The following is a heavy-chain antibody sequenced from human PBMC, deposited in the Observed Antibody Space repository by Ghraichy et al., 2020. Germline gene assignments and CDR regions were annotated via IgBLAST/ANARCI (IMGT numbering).Heavy chain of an antibody. CDR2: ISSSSSNI. CDR1: GFTFSSYS. D-gene: IGHD1-26*01. V-gene: IGHV3-48*01. Sequence: GGSLRLSCAASGFTFSSYSMNWVRQAPGKGLEWVSYISSSSSNIYYADSVKGRFTISRDNAKNSLYLQMNSLRAEDTAVYYCARDRSRGPIVGDLLHDDPFDDWGQGTLVTVSS. J-gene: IGHJ4*02. CDR3: ARDRSRGPIVGDLLHDDPFDD.